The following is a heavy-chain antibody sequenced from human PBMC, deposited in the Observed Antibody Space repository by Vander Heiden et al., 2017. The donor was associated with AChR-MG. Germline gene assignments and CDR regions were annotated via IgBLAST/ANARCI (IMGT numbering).Heavy chain of an antibody. CDR1: GGTFSSYT. Sequence: QVQLVQSGAEVKKPGSSVKVSCKASGGTFSSYTISWVRQAPGQGLEWMGRIIPILGIANYAQKFQGRVTITADKSTSTAYMELSSLRSEDTAVYYCARTPRVASGWSGGWFDPWGQGTLVTVSS. D-gene: IGHD6-19*01. CDR2: IIPILGIA. J-gene: IGHJ5*02. V-gene: IGHV1-69*02. CDR3: ARTPRVASGWSGGWFDP.